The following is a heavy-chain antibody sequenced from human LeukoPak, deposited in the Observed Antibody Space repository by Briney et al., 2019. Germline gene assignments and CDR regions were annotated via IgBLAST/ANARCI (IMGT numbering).Heavy chain of an antibody. D-gene: IGHD6-13*01. CDR1: GFTFSSYA. Sequence: GGSLRLSCAASGFTFSSYAMHWVRQAPGKGLEWVAVISYDGSNKYYADSVKGRFTISRDNSKNTLYLQMNSVRAEDTAVYYGARSVYSSSWYQNYYYYGMDVWGQGTTVTVSS. CDR3: ARSVYSSSWYQNYYYYGMDV. CDR2: ISYDGSNK. J-gene: IGHJ6*02. V-gene: IGHV3-30*04.